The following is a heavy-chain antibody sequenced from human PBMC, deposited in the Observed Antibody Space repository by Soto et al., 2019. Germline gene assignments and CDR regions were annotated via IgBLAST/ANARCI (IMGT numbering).Heavy chain of an antibody. CDR1: GFSITNTW. CDR2: VKSKADGGTA. J-gene: IGHJ4*02. D-gene: IGHD3-3*01. Sequence: EVQLVESGGGLVQPGGSLRLSCAASGFSITNTWMHWVRQAPGKGLEWVGRVKSKADGGTADYAAPVKGRFTVSRDHSKNTQYLQMNSLKMEDTAVSYCNSYPDFWGGHTPLWGQGTLVTVSS. CDR3: NSYPDFWGGHTPL. V-gene: IGHV3-15*07.